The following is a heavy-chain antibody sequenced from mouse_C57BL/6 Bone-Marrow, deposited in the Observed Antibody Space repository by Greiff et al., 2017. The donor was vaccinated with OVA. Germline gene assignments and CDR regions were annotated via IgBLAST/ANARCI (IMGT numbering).Heavy chain of an antibody. CDR3: AIDGYLYYFDY. CDR1: GYTFTSYG. J-gene: IGHJ2*01. Sequence: QVQLQQSGAELARPGASVKLSCKASGYTFTSYGLSWVKQRTGQGLEWIGEIYPRSGNTYYNEKFKGKATLTADKSSSTAYMELRSLTSEDSAVYFCAIDGYLYYFDYWGQGTTLTVSS. V-gene: IGHV1-81*01. D-gene: IGHD2-3*01. CDR2: IYPRSGNT.